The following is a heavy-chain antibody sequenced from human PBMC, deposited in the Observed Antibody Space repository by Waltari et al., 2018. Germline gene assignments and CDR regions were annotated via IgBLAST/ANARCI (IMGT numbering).Heavy chain of an antibody. CDR1: GFTFSSYW. CDR3: AREGDFWSGQFDY. V-gene: IGHV3-7*01. J-gene: IGHJ4*02. D-gene: IGHD3-3*01. CDR2: IKQDGSEK. Sequence: SGGGLVQPGGSLRLSCAASGFTFSSYWMSWVRQAPGKGLEWVANIKQDGSEKYYVDSVKGRFTISRDNAKNSLYLQMNSLRAEDTAVYYCAREGDFWSGQFDYWGQGTLVTVSS.